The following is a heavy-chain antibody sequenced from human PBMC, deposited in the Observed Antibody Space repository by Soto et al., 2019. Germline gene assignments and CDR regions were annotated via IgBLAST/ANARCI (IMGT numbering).Heavy chain of an antibody. J-gene: IGHJ6*02. Sequence: GASLRLSCAASGFTFSSYAMHWVRQAPGKGLEWVAVISYDGSNKYYADSVKGRFTISRDNSKNTLYLQMNSLRAEDTAVYYCAREVDTAMAVYYYGMDVWGQGTTVTVSS. CDR1: GFTFSSYA. CDR2: ISYDGSNK. CDR3: AREVDTAMAVYYYGMDV. D-gene: IGHD5-18*01. V-gene: IGHV3-30-3*01.